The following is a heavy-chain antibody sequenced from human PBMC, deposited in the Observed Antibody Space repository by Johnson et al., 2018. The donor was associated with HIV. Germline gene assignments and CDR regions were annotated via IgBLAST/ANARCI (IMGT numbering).Heavy chain of an antibody. V-gene: IGHV3-53*01. J-gene: IGHJ3*02. D-gene: IGHD3-22*01. CDR1: GLSVSINY. Sequence: EVQLVESGGGVVQPGRSLRLSCAVSGLSVSINYITWVRQAPGKGLEWVSVIHSGGSTYYADSVEGRFTISRDNSKNTVLLQMNSLRVEDTAVYYCARPRVSSGRHGAFDIWGQGTMVTVSS. CDR2: IHSGGST. CDR3: ARPRVSSGRHGAFDI.